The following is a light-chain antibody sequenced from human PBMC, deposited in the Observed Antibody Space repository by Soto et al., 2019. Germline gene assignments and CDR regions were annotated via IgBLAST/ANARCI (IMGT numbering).Light chain of an antibody. CDR2: DVS. Sequence: QSVLTQPASVSGSPRQSITISCTGTSSDVGGYNYVSWYQHHPGIAPKLMIYDVSNRPSGVSNRFSGSKSGNTASLTISGLQAEDEADYYCSSYTSSYTYVFGTGTKLTVL. V-gene: IGLV2-14*03. CDR3: SSYTSSYTYV. J-gene: IGLJ1*01. CDR1: SSDVGGYNY.